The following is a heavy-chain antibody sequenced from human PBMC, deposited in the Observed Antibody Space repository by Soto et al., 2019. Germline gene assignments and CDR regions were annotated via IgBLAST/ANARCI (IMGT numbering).Heavy chain of an antibody. V-gene: IGHV4-59*13. CDR2: VYHTGST. J-gene: IGHJ4*02. CDR1: GASITTYY. D-gene: IGHD6-19*01. CDR3: ARRLFGSGWTLDS. Sequence: SETLSLTCDVSGASITTYYWSWIRQAPGKGLEWIGNVYHTGSTDYNSSLRSRVTISVDTSKNQFSLNMNSVTAADTAVYYCARRLFGSGWTLDSWGQGAQVTVSS.